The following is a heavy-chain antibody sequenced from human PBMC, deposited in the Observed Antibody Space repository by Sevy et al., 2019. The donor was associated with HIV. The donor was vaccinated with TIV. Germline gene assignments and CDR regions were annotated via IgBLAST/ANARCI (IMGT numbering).Heavy chain of an antibody. CDR1: GFTFGDYA. CDR3: TRGYSSGWYYFDY. V-gene: IGHV3-49*04. J-gene: IGHJ4*02. CDR2: IRSKAYGGTT. D-gene: IGHD6-19*01. Sequence: GGSLRLSCTASGFTFGDYAMIWVRQAPGKGLEWVGFIRSKAYGGTTEYAASVKGRFTISRDDSKSIAYLQMNSLKTEDTAVYYCTRGYSSGWYYFDYWGQGTLVTVSS.